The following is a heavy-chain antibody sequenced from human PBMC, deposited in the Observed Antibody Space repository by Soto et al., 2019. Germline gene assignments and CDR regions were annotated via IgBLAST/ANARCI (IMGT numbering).Heavy chain of an antibody. CDR2: IYSGGIT. D-gene: IGHD6-6*01. CDR1: GFSVRTNY. V-gene: IGHV3-53*01. Sequence: EVQLVESGGGLIQPGGSLRLSCAASGFSVRTNYMSWVRQAPGKGLEWVSVIYSGGITHYADSVKGRFTISKDNSKNTLYLQMNSLRAEDTAVYYCARDGEQLVDGYGMDVWGQGTTVTVSS. CDR3: ARDGEQLVDGYGMDV. J-gene: IGHJ6*02.